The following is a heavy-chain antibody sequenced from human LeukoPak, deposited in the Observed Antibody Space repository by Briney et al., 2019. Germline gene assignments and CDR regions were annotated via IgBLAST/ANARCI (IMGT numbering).Heavy chain of an antibody. CDR2: ISYDGSNK. Sequence: HPGGSLRLSCAASGFTFSSYAMHWVRQAPGKGLEWVAVISYDGSNKYYADSVKGRFTISRDNSKNTLYLQMNSLRAEDTAVYYCARGSTMIVVAHPALVDCWGQGTLVTVSS. CDR3: ARGSTMIVVAHPALVDC. J-gene: IGHJ4*02. D-gene: IGHD3-22*01. V-gene: IGHV3-30*04. CDR1: GFTFSSYA.